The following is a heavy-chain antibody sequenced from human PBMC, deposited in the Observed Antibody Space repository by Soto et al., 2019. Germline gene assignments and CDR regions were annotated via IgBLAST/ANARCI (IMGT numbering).Heavy chain of an antibody. V-gene: IGHV4-31*03. D-gene: IGHD1-1*01. CDR2: IYYTGNT. CDR3: ASGHDAYKVRY. J-gene: IGHJ4*02. Sequence: QVQLQESGPGLVKPSQTLSLTCTVSGGSISSGGTGSYWTWIRQLPGKGLEWIGYIYYTGNTYYNPSLKSRPTISIETSDNQLSLKLTSVTAADTAVYFCASGHDAYKVRYWGQGTLVTVSS. CDR1: GGSISSGGTGSY.